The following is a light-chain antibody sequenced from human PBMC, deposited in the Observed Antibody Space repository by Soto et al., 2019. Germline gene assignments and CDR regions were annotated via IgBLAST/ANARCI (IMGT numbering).Light chain of an antibody. J-gene: IGKJ4*01. Sequence: DVQLTQSPSFLSASVGDRLTITCRASPGINSYLAWYQQKPGKAPQLLISTASTLQSGVPSRFSGSASGTEFTLTISSLQPEDFATYYCQQLNSYPLTFGGGTKVEI. CDR3: QQLNSYPLT. CDR1: PGINSY. CDR2: TAS. V-gene: IGKV1-9*01.